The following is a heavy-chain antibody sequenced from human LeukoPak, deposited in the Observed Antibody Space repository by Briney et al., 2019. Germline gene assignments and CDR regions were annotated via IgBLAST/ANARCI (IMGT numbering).Heavy chain of an antibody. J-gene: IGHJ3*02. CDR3: ARSYDILTGYKPGAFDI. D-gene: IGHD3-9*01. CDR1: GGSISSGSYY. Sequence: SETLSLTCTVSGGSISSGSYYWSWIRQPAGKGLEWIVRIYTSGSTNYNPSLKSRVTISVYTSKNQFSLKLSSVTAADTAVYYCARSYDILTGYKPGAFDIWGQGTMVTVSS. CDR2: IYTSGST. V-gene: IGHV4-61*02.